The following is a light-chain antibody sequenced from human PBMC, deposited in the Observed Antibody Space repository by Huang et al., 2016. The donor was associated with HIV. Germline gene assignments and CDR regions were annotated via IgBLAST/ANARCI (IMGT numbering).Light chain of an antibody. CDR1: QSLLYSSNNKNY. CDR2: CAS. Sequence: DIVMTQSPDSLAVSLGERATINCKSSQSLLYSSNNKNYLAWYQQKPGQPPKLLIYCASTRDSGVPYRFTGSGSGTVFTLTISSLQAEDVAIYYCQQYYNTPLTFGQGTKLVIK. CDR3: QQYYNTPLT. V-gene: IGKV4-1*01. J-gene: IGKJ2*01.